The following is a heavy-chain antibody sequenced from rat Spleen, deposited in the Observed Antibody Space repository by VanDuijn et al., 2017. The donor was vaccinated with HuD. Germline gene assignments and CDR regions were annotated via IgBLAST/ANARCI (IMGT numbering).Heavy chain of an antibody. V-gene: IGHV2-47*01. CDR2: IWSNGDT. J-gene: IGHJ2*01. CDR3: ASGIHDY. CDR1: ELSLTSNS. D-gene: IGHD1-4*01. Sequence: QVQLKESGPGLVQPSQTLSLTCTVSELSLTSNSVTWIRQPPGKGLEWMGLIWSNGDTHYNSVIKSRLNISRDTSKSQVFLKMNSLQTEDTAMYFCASGIHDYWGQGVMVTVSS.